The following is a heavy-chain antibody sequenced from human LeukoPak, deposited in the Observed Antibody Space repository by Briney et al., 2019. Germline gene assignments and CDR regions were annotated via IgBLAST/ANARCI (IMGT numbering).Heavy chain of an antibody. D-gene: IGHD2-21*01. CDR3: ARESREVVIAMGYFQH. V-gene: IGHV1-69*13. Sequence: ASVKVSCKASGYTFTSYGISWVRQAPGQGLEWMGGIIPIFGTANYAQKFQGRVTITADESTSTAYMELSSLRSEDTAVYYCARESREVVIAMGYFQHWGQGTLVTVSS. J-gene: IGHJ1*01. CDR2: IIPIFGTA. CDR1: GYTFTSYG.